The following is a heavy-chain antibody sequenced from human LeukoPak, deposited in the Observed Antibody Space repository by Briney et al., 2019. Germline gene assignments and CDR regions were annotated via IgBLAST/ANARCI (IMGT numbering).Heavy chain of an antibody. CDR1: GYTLTELS. D-gene: IGHD3-3*01. CDR2: FDPEDGET. V-gene: IGHV1-24*01. CDR3: ATVRASEWSLDY. J-gene: IGHJ4*02. Sequence: ASVKVSCKVSGYTLTELSMHWVRQAPGKGLEWMGGFDPEDGETIYAQKFQGRVTMTEDTSTDTAYMEPSSLRSEDTAVYYCATVRASEWSLDYWGQGTLVTVSS.